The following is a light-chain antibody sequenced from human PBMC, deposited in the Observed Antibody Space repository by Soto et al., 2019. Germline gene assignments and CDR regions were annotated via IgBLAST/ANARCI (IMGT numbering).Light chain of an antibody. V-gene: IGLV1-44*01. Sequence: QSVLTQPPSASGTPGQRVTISCSGSSSNIGSNTVNWYQQLPGTAPKLLIYSNNQRPSGVPDRFSGSKSGTSASLAISGLQSEDEADSYCAAWDDSLNGWVFGTGTKLTVL. CDR1: SSNIGSNT. J-gene: IGLJ1*01. CDR3: AAWDDSLNGWV. CDR2: SNN.